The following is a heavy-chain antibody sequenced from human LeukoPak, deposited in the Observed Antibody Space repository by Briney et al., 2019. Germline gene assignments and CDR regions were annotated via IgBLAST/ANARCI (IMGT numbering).Heavy chain of an antibody. V-gene: IGHV4-4*02. CDR2: IHHGGST. CDR3: ALSPIVVAGSYYFDY. D-gene: IGHD6-19*01. Sequence: SGTLSLTCAVSGYSISSGHWWSWVRQPPGKGLEWIGEIHHGGSTNYNPSLKSRVTISVDKSKNQFSLKLDSVTAADTAVYYCALSPIVVAGSYYFDYWGQGTLVTVSS. CDR1: GYSISSGHW. J-gene: IGHJ4*02.